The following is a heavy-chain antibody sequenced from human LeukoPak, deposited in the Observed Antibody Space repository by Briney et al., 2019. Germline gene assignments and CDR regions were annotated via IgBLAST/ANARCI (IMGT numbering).Heavy chain of an antibody. V-gene: IGHV3-30-3*01. CDR2: ISYDGSNK. J-gene: IGHJ4*02. CDR1: RFTFSTYA. Sequence: PGRSLRFSCAASRFTFSTYAMHWVRQAPGKGLEWVAVISYDGSNKYYADSVKGRFTISRDNSRNTLYLQVNSLRADDTAVYYCAREGTQWLVRWSFDYWGQGTLVTVSS. CDR3: AREGTQWLVRWSFDY. D-gene: IGHD6-19*01.